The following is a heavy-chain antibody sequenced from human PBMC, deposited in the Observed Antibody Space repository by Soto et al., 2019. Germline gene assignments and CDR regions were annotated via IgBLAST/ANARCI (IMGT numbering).Heavy chain of an antibody. J-gene: IGHJ4*02. Sequence: LGESLKISCKGSGYSFTSYWISWVRQMPGKGLEWMGRIDPSDSYTNYSPSFQGHVTISRDDSKSTLYLQMNSLRAEDTAVYYCAKDRSYYSAWRFDYWGQGTLVTVSS. CDR2: IDPSDSYT. CDR1: GYSFTSYW. CDR3: AKDRSYYSAWRFDY. V-gene: IGHV5-10-1*01. D-gene: IGHD6-19*01.